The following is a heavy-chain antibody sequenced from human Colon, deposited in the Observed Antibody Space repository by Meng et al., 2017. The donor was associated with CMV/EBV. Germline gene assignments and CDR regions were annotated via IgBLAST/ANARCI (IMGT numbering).Heavy chain of an antibody. CDR3: APDQCSRIQIGDAFES. D-gene: IGHD2-15*01. V-gene: IGHV1-58*01. CDR1: GFPVRRAV. J-gene: IGHJ3*02. CDR2: PVVGSGQT. Sequence: SVPVSCKPSGFPVRRAVVQWVRQARGQPPEWIGWPVVGSGQTTYAHNFQERVTITRDMSTNSVNMELSSLRSEDTAVYYCAPDQCSRIQIGDAFESWGLGTKVTVSS.